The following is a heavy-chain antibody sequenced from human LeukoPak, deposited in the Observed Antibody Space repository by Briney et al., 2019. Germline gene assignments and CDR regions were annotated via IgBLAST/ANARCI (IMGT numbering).Heavy chain of an antibody. CDR3: ARSYETSGYYYNFDY. D-gene: IGHD3-22*01. Sequence: SETLSLTCTVSGGSISSYYWSWMRQPAGKRLEWSGRIHTRVGTNYNPSLKSRVTMSVDTSKNQFSLRLTSVTAADTAVYYCARSYETSGYYYNFDYWGQGTLITVSS. J-gene: IGHJ4*02. CDR1: GGSISSYY. CDR2: IHTRVGT. V-gene: IGHV4-4*07.